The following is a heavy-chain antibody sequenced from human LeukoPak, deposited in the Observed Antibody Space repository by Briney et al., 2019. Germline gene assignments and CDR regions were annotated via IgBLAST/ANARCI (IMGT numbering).Heavy chain of an antibody. CDR2: IRQDGSQK. Sequence: PGGSLRLSCAASGVTFSSPWMSWVRQAPGKGPEWVANIRQDGSQKYYVDSVKGRFTISRDNAKNSMYLQMNSLRAEDTAVYYCAREARISIFGVVFDPWGQGTLVTVSS. D-gene: IGHD3-3*01. V-gene: IGHV3-7*01. CDR1: GVTFSSPW. CDR3: AREARISIFGVVFDP. J-gene: IGHJ5*02.